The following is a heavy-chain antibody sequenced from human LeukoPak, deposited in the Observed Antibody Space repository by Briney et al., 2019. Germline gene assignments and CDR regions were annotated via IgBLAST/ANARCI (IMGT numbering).Heavy chain of an antibody. CDR1: GGSISSGSYY. CDR3: AREEDYYYYMDV. Sequence: SETLSLTCTVSGGSISSGSYYWSWIRQPAGKGLEWIGRIYTSGSTNYNPSLKSRVTISVDTSKNQFSLKLSSVTAADTAVYYCAREEDYYYYMDVWGKGTTVTVSS. J-gene: IGHJ6*03. CDR2: IYTSGST. V-gene: IGHV4-61*02.